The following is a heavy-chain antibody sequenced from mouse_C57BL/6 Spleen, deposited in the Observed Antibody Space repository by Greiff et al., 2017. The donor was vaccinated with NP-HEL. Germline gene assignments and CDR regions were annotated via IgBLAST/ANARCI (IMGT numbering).Heavy chain of an antibody. D-gene: IGHD1-1*01. CDR1: GYSFTGYF. CDR2: INPYNGDT. CDR3: ARAYYYGSSFYWYFDV. V-gene: IGHV1-20*01. J-gene: IGHJ1*03. Sequence: EVQLQQSGPELVKPGDSVKISCKASGYSFTGYFMNWVMQSHGKSLEWIGRINPYNGDTFYNQKFKGKATLTVDKSSSTAHMELRSLTSEDSAVYYCARAYYYGSSFYWYFDVWGTGTTVTVSS.